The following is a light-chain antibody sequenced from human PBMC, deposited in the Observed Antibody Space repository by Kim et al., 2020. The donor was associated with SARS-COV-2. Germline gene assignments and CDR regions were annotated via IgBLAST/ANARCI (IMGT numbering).Light chain of an antibody. V-gene: IGLV1-40*01. J-gene: IGLJ3*02. CDR3: QSYDSSVSGWV. CDR2: GNI. Sequence: YDVQWYQQLPGTAPKLLIYGNINRPSGVPDRFSGSKSGTSASLAITGLQAEDEADYYCQSYDSSVSGWVFGGGTKVTVL. CDR1: YD.